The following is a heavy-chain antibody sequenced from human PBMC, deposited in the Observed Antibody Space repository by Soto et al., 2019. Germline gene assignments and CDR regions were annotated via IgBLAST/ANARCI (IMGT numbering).Heavy chain of an antibody. CDR1: GGTFSSYT. Sequence: ASVKVSCKASGGTFSSYTISWVRQAPGQGLEWMGGIIPRSGTSNYAQKFQGRVTITADESTSTAYMELSSLRSEDTGVYYCAREDLLSGRTGYVYWGQGTLVTVSS. D-gene: IGHD3-9*01. CDR3: AREDLLSGRTGYVY. V-gene: IGHV1-69*13. J-gene: IGHJ4*02. CDR2: IIPRSGTS.